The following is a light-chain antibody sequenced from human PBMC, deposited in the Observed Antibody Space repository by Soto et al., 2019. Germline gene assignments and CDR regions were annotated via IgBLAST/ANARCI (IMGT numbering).Light chain of an antibody. CDR1: QSVSSTY. V-gene: IGKV3-20*01. CDR2: SSS. Sequence: ELVLTQSPGTLSLSPGDRATLSCRASQSVSSTYLAWYQQRPGQAPRLLIHSSSSRASGIPDRFSGSGSGTDFTLTISRLEPEDFAVYYCQQYRTSPPTWTFGQGTKVDIK. J-gene: IGKJ1*01. CDR3: QQYRTSPPTWT.